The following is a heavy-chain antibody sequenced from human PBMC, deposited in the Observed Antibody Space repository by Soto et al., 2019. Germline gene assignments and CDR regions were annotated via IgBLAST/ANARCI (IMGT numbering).Heavy chain of an antibody. CDR2: IYATGTT. J-gene: IGHJ5*02. CDR1: GASISGFY. CDR3: VWDGTKTLRHWFDP. V-gene: IGHV4-4*07. Sequence: PSETLSLTCTVSGASISGFYRSWIRKSAGKGLEWIGRIYATGTTDYNPSLKSRVMMSVDTSKKQFSLKLRSVTAADTAVYYCVWDGTKTLRHWFDPRGQAISVTVSS. D-gene: IGHD1-1*01.